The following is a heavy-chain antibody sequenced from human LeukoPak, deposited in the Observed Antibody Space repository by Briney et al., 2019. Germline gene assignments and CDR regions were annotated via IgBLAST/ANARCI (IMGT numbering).Heavy chain of an antibody. J-gene: IGHJ4*02. D-gene: IGHD6-13*01. CDR1: GGTFSSYT. V-gene: IGHV1-69*02. CDR2: IIPILGIA. Sequence: SVKVSCKASGGTFSSYTISWVRQAPGQGLEWMRRIIPILGIANYAQKFEGRVTITADKSTSTAYMELSSLRSEDTAVYYCASPRPAAAYYYFYYWGQGTLVTVSS. CDR3: ASPRPAAAYYYFYY.